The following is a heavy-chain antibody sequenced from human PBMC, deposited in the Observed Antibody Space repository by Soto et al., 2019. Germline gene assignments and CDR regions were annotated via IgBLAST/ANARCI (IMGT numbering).Heavy chain of an antibody. CDR1: GFTFSSYA. Sequence: TGGSLRLSCAASGFTFSSYAMSWVRQAPGKGLEWVSAISGSGGSTYYADSVKGRFTISRDNSKDTLYLQMNSLRAEDTAVYYCAKLPGTRYYDYVLHYWGQGTLVTVSS. CDR3: AKLPGTRYYDYVLHY. D-gene: IGHD3-16*01. V-gene: IGHV3-23*01. CDR2: ISGSGGST. J-gene: IGHJ4*02.